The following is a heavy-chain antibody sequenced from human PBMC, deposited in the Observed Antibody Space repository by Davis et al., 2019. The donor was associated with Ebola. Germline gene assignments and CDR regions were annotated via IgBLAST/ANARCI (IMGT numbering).Heavy chain of an antibody. Sequence: GESLKISCAASGFTFSSYWMSWVRQAPGKGLEWVANIKQDGSEKYYVDSVKGRFTISRDNAKNSLYLQMNSLRAEDTAVYYCARDSSYYDSSGYYYYDAFDIWGQGTTVTVSS. CDR2: IKQDGSEK. CDR3: ARDSSYYDSSGYYYYDAFDI. J-gene: IGHJ3*02. V-gene: IGHV3-7*01. CDR1: GFTFSSYW. D-gene: IGHD3-22*01.